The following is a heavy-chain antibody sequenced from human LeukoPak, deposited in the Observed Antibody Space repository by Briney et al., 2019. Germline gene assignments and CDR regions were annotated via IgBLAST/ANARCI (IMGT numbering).Heavy chain of an antibody. CDR3: ARLSGSPWC. CDR2: ISYSGST. CDR1: GFTFSSYS. V-gene: IGHV4-59*08. D-gene: IGHD2-8*02. J-gene: IGHJ4*02. Sequence: GSPRLSCAASGFTFSSYSMNWVRQAPGKGLEWIGHISYSGSTNYNPSLKSRVTMSVDTSKNQFSLELSSVTAADTAVYYCARLSGSPWCWGQGTLVTVSS.